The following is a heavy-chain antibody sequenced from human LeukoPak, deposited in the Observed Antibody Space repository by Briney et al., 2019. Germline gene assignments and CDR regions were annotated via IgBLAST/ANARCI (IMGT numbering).Heavy chain of an antibody. CDR2: ISYDGNNK. CDR1: GFTFSSYA. Sequence: PGGSLRLSCAASGFTFSSYAMSWVRQAPGKGLEWVAVISYDGNNKYYADSVKGRFTISRDNAKNSLYLQMNSLRAEDTAVYYCAREWFGDAFDIWGQGTMVTVSS. CDR3: AREWFGDAFDI. V-gene: IGHV3-30-3*01. J-gene: IGHJ3*02. D-gene: IGHD3-10*01.